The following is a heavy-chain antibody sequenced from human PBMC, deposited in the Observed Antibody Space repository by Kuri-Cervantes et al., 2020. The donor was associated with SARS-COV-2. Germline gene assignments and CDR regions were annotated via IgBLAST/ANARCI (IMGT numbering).Heavy chain of an antibody. CDR3: ARRVRGAIIGRVYYYMDV. CDR1: GFTFSSYS. CDR2: ISSSSSYI. D-gene: IGHD3-10*01. J-gene: IGHJ6*03. V-gene: IGHV3-21*04. Sequence: GESLKISCAASGFTFSSYSMNWVRQAPGKGLEWVSSISSSSSYIYYADSVKGRFTISRDNAKNSLYLQMNSLRAEDTAVYYCARRVRGAIIGRVYYYMDVWGKGTTVTLYS.